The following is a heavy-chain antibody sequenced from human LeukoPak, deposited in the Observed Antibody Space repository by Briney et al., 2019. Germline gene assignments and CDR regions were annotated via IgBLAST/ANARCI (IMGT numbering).Heavy chain of an antibody. CDR1: GFTFSTYA. Sequence: GSLRLSCAASGFTFSTYAMHWVRQAPGKGLECVSAISSNGGSADYANSVKGRFTISRDNSKSTLYLQMGSLRAEDMAVYYCARVSGSPYYYDSSGYFDYWGQGTLVTVSS. CDR3: ARVSGSPYYYDSSGYFDY. CDR2: ISSNGGSA. V-gene: IGHV3-64*01. J-gene: IGHJ4*02. D-gene: IGHD3-22*01.